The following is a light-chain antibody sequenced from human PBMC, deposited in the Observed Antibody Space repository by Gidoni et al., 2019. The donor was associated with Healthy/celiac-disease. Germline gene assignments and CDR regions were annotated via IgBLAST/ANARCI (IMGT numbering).Light chain of an antibody. J-gene: IGKJ2*01. CDR2: AAS. V-gene: IGKV1-39*01. CDR1: QSISSY. Sequence: DIQMTQSPSSLSASVGDRVTITCRESQSISSYLNWYQQKPGKAPKLLIYAASSLQSGVPSRFSGSGSGTDFTLTISSLQPVDFASYYCQQSYSTPRYTFGQGTKLEIK. CDR3: QQSYSTPRYT.